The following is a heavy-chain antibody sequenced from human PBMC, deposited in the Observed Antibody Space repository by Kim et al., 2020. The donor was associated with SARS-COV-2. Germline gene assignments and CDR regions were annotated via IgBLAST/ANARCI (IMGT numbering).Heavy chain of an antibody. J-gene: IGHJ6*02. V-gene: IGHV3-13*04. CDR2: IGTAGET. CDR1: GFIFGGHD. D-gene: IGHD3-10*01. Sequence: GGSLRLSCAASGFIFGGHDMHWVRQGTGKGLEWVSAIGTAGETFYEESVKGRFIISRENGKNSLYLQMDSLRAGDTAVYYCAREIHLWLGVAVWGQGTTVTVSS. CDR3: AREIHLWLGVAV.